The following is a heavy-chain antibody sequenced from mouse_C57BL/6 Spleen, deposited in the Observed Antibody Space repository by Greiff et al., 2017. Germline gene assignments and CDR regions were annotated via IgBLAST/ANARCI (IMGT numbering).Heavy chain of an antibody. Sequence: EVQLVESGAELVRPGASVKLSCTASGFNIKDDYMPWVKQRPEQGLEWIGWIDPENGDTEYASKFQGKATITADTSSNTAYLQLSSLTSEDPAVYYCTRYYGSSPLYAMDYWGQGTSVTVSS. CDR2: IDPENGDT. V-gene: IGHV14-4*01. CDR3: TRYYGSSPLYAMDY. J-gene: IGHJ4*01. CDR1: GFNIKDDY. D-gene: IGHD1-1*01.